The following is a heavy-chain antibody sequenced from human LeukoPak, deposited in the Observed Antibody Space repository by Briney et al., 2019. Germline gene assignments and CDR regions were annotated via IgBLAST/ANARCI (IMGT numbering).Heavy chain of an antibody. CDR3: ARGFPGGYYDSSGYYSSGFNYYGMDV. CDR1: GGSFSGYY. V-gene: IGHV4-34*01. CDR2: IIHRGST. J-gene: IGHJ6*02. Sequence: KTSETLSLTCAVYGGSFSGYYWSWIRQPPGKGLEWIGEIIHRGSTNYNPSLKSRASISVDTCKNQFSLKLSSVTAADTAVYYCARGFPGGYYDSSGYYSSGFNYYGMDVWGQGTTVTVSS. D-gene: IGHD3-22*01.